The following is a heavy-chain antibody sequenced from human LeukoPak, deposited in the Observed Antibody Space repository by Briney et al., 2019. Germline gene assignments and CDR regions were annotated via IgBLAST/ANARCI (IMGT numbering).Heavy chain of an antibody. CDR3: ARPRDMVAVAGTWFDP. V-gene: IGHV4-59*08. CDR1: GGSISSYY. J-gene: IGHJ5*02. CDR2: IYYSGST. D-gene: IGHD6-19*01. Sequence: SGPTLVKPSETLSLTCTVSGGSISSYYWSWIRQPPGKGLEWIGYIYYSGSTNYNPSLKSRVTISVDTSKNQFSLKLSSVTAADTAVYYCARPRDMVAVAGTWFDPWGQGTLVTVSS.